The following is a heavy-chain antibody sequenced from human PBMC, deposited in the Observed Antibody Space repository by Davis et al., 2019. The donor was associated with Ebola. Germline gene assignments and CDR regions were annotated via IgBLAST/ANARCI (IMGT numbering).Heavy chain of an antibody. CDR1: GFTFSSYS. D-gene: IGHD3-10*01. Sequence: GGSLRLSCAASGFTFSSYSMNWVRQAPGKGLEWVSSISSSSSYIYYADSVKGRFTISRDNAKNSLYLQMNSLRDEDTAVYYCARVGLLWFGELLSSDYYGMDVWGKGTTVTVSS. J-gene: IGHJ6*04. V-gene: IGHV3-21*01. CDR3: ARVGLLWFGELLSSDYYGMDV. CDR2: ISSSSSYI.